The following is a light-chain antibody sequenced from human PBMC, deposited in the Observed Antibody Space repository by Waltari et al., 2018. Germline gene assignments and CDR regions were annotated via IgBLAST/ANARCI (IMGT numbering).Light chain of an antibody. CDR2: EVT. CDR3: TSCGGSPSLRASLRV. J-gene: IGLJ2*01. V-gene: IGLV2-14*01. Sequence: QSALSQPASVSGSPGQSITISCTGTSSDIGGFNCVSWYQQHPGKAPKLLIYEVTKRPSGVSRRFPGSRSGTTAAPTISGLQGEDEADYYCTSCGGSPSLRASLRVFGGGTKLTVL. CDR1: SSDIGGFNC.